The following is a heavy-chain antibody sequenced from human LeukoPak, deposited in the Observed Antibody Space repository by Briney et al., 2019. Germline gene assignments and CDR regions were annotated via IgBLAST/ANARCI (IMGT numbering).Heavy chain of an antibody. CDR1: GFTFRNHA. V-gene: IGHV3-30*02. CDR2: IRYDGSNE. Sequence: PGGSLRLSCAASGFTFRNHAMHWVRQAPGKGLEWVAFIRYDGSNEDYADSVKGRFTISRDNSKNAVYLQMISLRAEDTALYYCAKVVLLQWGLDLWGQGTLVTVSS. J-gene: IGHJ5*02. D-gene: IGHD5-24*01. CDR3: AKVVLLQWGLDL.